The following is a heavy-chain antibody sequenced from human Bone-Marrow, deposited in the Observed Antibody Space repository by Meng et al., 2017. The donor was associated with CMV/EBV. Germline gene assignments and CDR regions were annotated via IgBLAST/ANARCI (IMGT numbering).Heavy chain of an antibody. CDR2: IIPILGKT. J-gene: IGHJ4*02. CDR3: ASSGDSESGGYYLAVY. CDR1: GGTFSTYA. Sequence: SVKVSCKASGGTFSTYAITWVRQAPGEGLEWMGGIIPILGKTNYAQRFQGRVTITADNSTTTAYMELSSLRSEDTAVYYCASSGDSESGGYYLAVYWGQGTLVTVSS. D-gene: IGHD3-22*01. V-gene: IGHV1-69*10.